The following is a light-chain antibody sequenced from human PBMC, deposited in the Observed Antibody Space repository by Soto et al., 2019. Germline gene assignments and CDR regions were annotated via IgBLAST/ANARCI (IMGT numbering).Light chain of an antibody. J-gene: IGLJ3*02. CDR3: MCYAGGNNWV. CDR2: DVT. CDR1: SSDVGTHGY. V-gene: IGLV2-8*01. Sequence: QSVLTQPPSASGSPGQSVTISCTGTSSDVGTHGYVSWYQQHAGKAPKLMIYDVTKRPSGVPDRFSGSKSANTASLTVSGLQAEDEADYYCMCYAGGNNWVFGGGTQLT.